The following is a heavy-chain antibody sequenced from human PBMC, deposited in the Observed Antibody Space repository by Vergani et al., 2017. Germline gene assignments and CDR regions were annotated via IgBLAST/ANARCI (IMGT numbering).Heavy chain of an antibody. CDR3: TRHGRSGWAGYFQH. J-gene: IGHJ1*01. CDR2: IYYTGTT. Sequence: QVQLQESGPGLVKPPGTLSLTCAVSGVSLGSNSYYWGWIRQPPGKGLEWIGTIYYTGTTYYNEAHKSRLTISVDTSKNQFSLNLTSVTAADTAVYYCTRHGRSGWAGYFQHWGQGTLVTASS. D-gene: IGHD6-19*01. CDR1: GVSLGSNSYY. V-gene: IGHV4-39*01.